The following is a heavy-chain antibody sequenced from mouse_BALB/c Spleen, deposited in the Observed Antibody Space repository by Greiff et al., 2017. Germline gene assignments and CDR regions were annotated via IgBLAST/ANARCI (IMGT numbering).Heavy chain of an antibody. CDR2: ISSGSSTI. D-gene: IGHD1-1*02. CDR3: ARNYLDY. J-gene: IGHJ4*01. Sequence: EVMLVESGGGLVQPGGSRKLSCAASGFTFSSFGMHWVRQAPEKGLEWVAYISSGSSTIYYADTVKGRFTISRDNPKNTLFLQMTSLRSEDTAMYYCARNYLDYWGQGTSVTVSS. V-gene: IGHV5-17*02. CDR1: GFTFSSFG.